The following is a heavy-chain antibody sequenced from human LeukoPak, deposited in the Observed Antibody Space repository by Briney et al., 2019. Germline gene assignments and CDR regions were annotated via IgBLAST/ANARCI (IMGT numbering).Heavy chain of an antibody. CDR1: GGSFSCYY. CDR2: INHSGST. Sequence: SETLSLTCAVYGGSFSCYYWSWIRQPPGKGLEWIGEINHSGSTNYNPSLKSRVTISVDTSKNQFSLKLSSVTAADTSVYYCARWVVAGHYYYYMDVWGKGTTVTVSS. J-gene: IGHJ6*03. V-gene: IGHV4-34*01. D-gene: IGHD2-15*01. CDR3: ARWVVAGHYYYYMDV.